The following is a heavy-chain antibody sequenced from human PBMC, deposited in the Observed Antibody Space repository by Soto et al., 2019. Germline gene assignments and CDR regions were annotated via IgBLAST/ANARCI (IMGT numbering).Heavy chain of an antibody. CDR1: GFNVNSDY. Sequence: EVQLVESGGGLIQPGGSLRLSCSASGFNVNSDYMDWVRQAPGKGLEWVSALSASGLPFYAAPVQGRFTISRDVAKNTLYLEMNSLRVEDTAVYYCVRDSETSSSWSLDFWGQGTLVTVSS. V-gene: IGHV3-53*01. CDR2: LSASGLP. J-gene: IGHJ4*02. D-gene: IGHD3-22*01. CDR3: VRDSETSSSWSLDF.